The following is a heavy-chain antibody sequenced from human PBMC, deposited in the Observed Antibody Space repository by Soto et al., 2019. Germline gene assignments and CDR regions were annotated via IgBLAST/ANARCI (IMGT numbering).Heavy chain of an antibody. CDR1: GGSISSYY. CDR2: IYYSGST. D-gene: IGHD5-12*01. J-gene: IGHJ6*03. Sequence: SETLSLTCTVSGGSISSYYWSWIRQPPGKGLEWIGYIYYSGSTNYNPSLKSRVTISVDTSKNQFSLKLSSVTAADTAVYYCARDPSGYDPTDRGVYYMDVWGKGTTVTVSS. V-gene: IGHV4-59*01. CDR3: ARDPSGYDPTDRGVYYMDV.